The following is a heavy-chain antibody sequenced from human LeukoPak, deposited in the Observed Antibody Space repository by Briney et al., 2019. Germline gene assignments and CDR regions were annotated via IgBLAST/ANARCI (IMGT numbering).Heavy chain of an antibody. CDR1: GFTFSSYG. V-gene: IGHV3-21*01. J-gene: IGHJ4*02. CDR3: ARLYSGYDAFDY. CDR2: ISSSSSYI. Sequence: GGSLRLSCAASGFTFSSYGMNWVRQAPGKGLEWVSSISSSSSYIYYADSVKGRFTISRDNAKNSLYLQMNSLRAEDTAVYYCARLYSGYDAFDYWGQGTLVTVSS. D-gene: IGHD5-12*01.